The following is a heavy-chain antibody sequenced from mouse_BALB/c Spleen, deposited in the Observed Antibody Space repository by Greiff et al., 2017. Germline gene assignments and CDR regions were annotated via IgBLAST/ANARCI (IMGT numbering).Heavy chain of an antibody. CDR2: ISYSGST. CDR3: ANIGNYDYAMDY. D-gene: IGHD2-1*01. CDR1: GYSITSDYA. J-gene: IGHJ4*01. Sequence: VQLKESGPGLVKPSQSLSLTCTVTGYSITSDYAWNWIRQFPGNKLEWMGYISYSGSTSYNPSLKSRISITRDTSKNQFFLRLNSVTTEDTATYYCANIGNYDYAMDYWGQGTSVTVSS. V-gene: IGHV3-2*02.